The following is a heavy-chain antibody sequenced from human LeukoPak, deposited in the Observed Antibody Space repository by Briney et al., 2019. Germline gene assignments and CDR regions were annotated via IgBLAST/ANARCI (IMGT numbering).Heavy chain of an antibody. CDR1: GDRVSGNSGS. J-gene: IGHJ4*02. CDR3: ARGWGYCSGGSCNVFDH. D-gene: IGHD2-15*01. CDR2: TYYRSKWFN. V-gene: IGHV6-1*01. Sequence: SQTLSLTCAISGDRVSGNSGSWNWIRQSPSRGLEWLGRTYYRSKWFNDYAVSVKSRVAINPDTSKNQFSLQLKSVTPEDTAVYYCARGWGYCSGGSCNVFDHWGRGTPVTVS.